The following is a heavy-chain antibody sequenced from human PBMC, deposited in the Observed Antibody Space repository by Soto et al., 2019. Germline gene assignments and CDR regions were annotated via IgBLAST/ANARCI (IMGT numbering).Heavy chain of an antibody. CDR1: GFTFSSYG. J-gene: IGHJ6*03. D-gene: IGHD3-16*02. V-gene: IGHV3-30*18. CDR2: ISYDGSNK. CDR3: AKGDRRWPYDYIWGSYRHNYYYYMDV. Sequence: GGSLRLSCAASGFTFSSYGMHWVRQAPGKGLEWVAVISYDGSNKYYADSVKGRFTISRDNSKNTLYLQMNSLRAEDTAVYYCAKGDRRWPYDYIWGSYRHNYYYYMDVWGKGTTVTVSS.